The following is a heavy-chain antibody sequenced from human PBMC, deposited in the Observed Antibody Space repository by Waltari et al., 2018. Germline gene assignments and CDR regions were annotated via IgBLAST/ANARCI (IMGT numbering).Heavy chain of an antibody. CDR1: GFSLSTSGVG. CDR2: IYWNDDK. V-gene: IGHV2-5*01. CDR3: AHRQLVSSSWFPFDY. J-gene: IGHJ4*02. Sequence: QITLKESGPTLVKPTQTLTLTCTFSGFSLSTSGVGVGWIRQPPGKALEWLALIYWNDDKRYSPSLKSRLTITKDTSKNQVVLTMTNMDPVDTATYYCAHRQLVSSSWFPFDYWGQGTLVTVSS. D-gene: IGHD6-13*01.